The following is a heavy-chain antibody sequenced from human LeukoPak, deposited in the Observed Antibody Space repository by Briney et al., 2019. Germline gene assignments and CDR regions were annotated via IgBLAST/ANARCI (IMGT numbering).Heavy chain of an antibody. CDR2: IRYDGSNK. Sequence: GGSLGLSCAASGFTFSSYGMHWVRQAPGKGLEWVAFIRYDGSNKYYADSVKGRFTISRDNSKNTLYLQMNSLRAEDTAVYYCAKTYYYDSSGYAPINYYYYYHMDVWGKGTTVTVSS. V-gene: IGHV3-30*02. J-gene: IGHJ6*03. D-gene: IGHD3-22*01. CDR1: GFTFSSYG. CDR3: AKTYYYDSSGYAPINYYYYYHMDV.